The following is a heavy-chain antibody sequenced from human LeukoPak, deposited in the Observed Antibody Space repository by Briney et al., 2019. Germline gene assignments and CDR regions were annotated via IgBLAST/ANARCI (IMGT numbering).Heavy chain of an antibody. V-gene: IGHV4-34*01. CDR3: ARLCRYGMDV. Sequence: SETLSLTCAAYGGSFSGYYWSWIRQPPGKGLEWIGEINHSGSTNYNPSLKSRVTISVDTSKNQFSLKLSSVTAADTAVYYCARLCRYGMDVWGQGTTVTVSS. J-gene: IGHJ6*02. D-gene: IGHD2-2*01. CDR1: GGSFSGYY. CDR2: INHSGST.